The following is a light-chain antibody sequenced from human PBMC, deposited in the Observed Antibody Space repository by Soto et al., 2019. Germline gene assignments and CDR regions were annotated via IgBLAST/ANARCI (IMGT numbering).Light chain of an antibody. Sequence: EIVMTQSPATKSVSPAKKANLSCXXSQSVSSSYLAWYQQKPGQAPRLLIYGASTRATGIPARFSGSGSGTEFTLTISSLQSEDFAVYYCQHYNNWPLTFGGGTKVDI. CDR1: QSVSSSY. J-gene: IGKJ4*01. V-gene: IGKV3-15*01. CDR2: GAS. CDR3: QHYNNWPLT.